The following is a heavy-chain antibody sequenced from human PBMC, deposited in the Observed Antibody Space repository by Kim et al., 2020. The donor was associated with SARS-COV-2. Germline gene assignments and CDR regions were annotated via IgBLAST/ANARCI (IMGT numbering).Heavy chain of an antibody. CDR1: GFTFSSYG. J-gene: IGHJ4*02. CDR2: ISYDGSNK. CDR3: ARGAVQLWDYFDY. V-gene: IGHV3-33*05. Sequence: GGSLRLSCAASGFTFSSYGMHWVRQAPGKGLEWVAVISYDGSNKYYADSVKGRFTISRDNSKNTLYLQMNSLRAEDTAVYYCARGAVQLWDYFDYWGQGTLVTVSS. D-gene: IGHD5-18*01.